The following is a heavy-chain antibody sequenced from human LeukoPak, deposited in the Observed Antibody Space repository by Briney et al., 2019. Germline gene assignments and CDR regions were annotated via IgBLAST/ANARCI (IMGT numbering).Heavy chain of an antibody. Sequence: SETLSLTCTVSGGSISSYYWSWIRQPPGKGLEWIGYIYYSGSTNYNPSLKSRVTISVDTSKNQFSLKLSSVTAADTAVYYCARVGLLGDGKPPYWFDPWGQGTLVTVSS. D-gene: IGHD3/OR15-3a*01. CDR3: ARVGLLGDGKPPYWFDP. CDR1: GGSISSYY. CDR2: IYYSGST. J-gene: IGHJ5*02. V-gene: IGHV4-59*01.